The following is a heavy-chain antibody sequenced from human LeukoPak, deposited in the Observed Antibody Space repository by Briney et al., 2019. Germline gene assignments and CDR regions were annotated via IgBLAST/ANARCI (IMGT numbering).Heavy chain of an antibody. Sequence: SEALSLTCTVSGGSISSSSDYWGWIRQPPGKGLQWIGSIYYSGSTYYNPSLKSRVTISVDTSKNQFSLKLSSVTAADTAVYYCARETRYSYGYTRDYWGQGTLVTVSS. CDR3: ARETRYSYGYTRDY. V-gene: IGHV4-39*07. CDR1: GGSISSSSDY. J-gene: IGHJ4*02. CDR2: IYYSGST. D-gene: IGHD5-18*01.